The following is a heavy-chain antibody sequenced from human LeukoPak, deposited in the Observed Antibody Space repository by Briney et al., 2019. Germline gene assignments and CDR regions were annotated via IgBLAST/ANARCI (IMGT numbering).Heavy chain of an antibody. J-gene: IGHJ4*02. Sequence: SETLSLTCTVSGGSISSSSYYWGWIRQPPGKGLEWIGSIYYSGSTYYNPSLKSRVTISVDTSKNQFSLKLSSVTAADTAVYYCARLFPSGSFHDYWGQGTLVTVSS. CDR2: IYYSGST. CDR3: ARLFPSGSFHDY. CDR1: GGSISSSSYY. D-gene: IGHD1-26*01. V-gene: IGHV4-39*01.